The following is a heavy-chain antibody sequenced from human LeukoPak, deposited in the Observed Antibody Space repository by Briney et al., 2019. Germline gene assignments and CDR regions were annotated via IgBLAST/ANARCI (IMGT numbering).Heavy chain of an antibody. J-gene: IGHJ4*02. CDR3: ARGQTTLGADY. V-gene: IGHV1-18*01. D-gene: IGHD3-10*01. CDR2: ISAYNDNT. CDR1: GYTFTSYG. Sequence: ASVKVSCKASGYTFTSYGISWVRQAPGQGLEWMGWISAYNDNTNYAQKFQGRVTMTRDTSISTAYMELSRLRSDDTAVYYCARGQTTLGADYWGQGTLVTVSS.